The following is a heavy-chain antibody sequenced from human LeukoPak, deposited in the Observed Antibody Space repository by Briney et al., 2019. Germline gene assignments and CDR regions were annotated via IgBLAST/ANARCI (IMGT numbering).Heavy chain of an antibody. CDR2: ISESGGTT. CDR3: AKGASGSYSY. D-gene: IGHD1-26*01. V-gene: IGHV3-23*01. J-gene: IGHJ4*02. CDR1: GFTFSSYA. Sequence: PGGSLRLSCAASGFTFSSYAMNWVRQAPGKGLEWVSSISESGGTTDYADSVKGRFTISRDNSKNTLYLQMNSLRAEDTAVYYCAKGASGSYSYWGQGTLVTVSS.